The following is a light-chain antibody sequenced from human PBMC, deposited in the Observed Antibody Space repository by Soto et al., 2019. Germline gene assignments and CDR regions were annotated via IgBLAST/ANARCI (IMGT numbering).Light chain of an antibody. CDR2: DVS. V-gene: IGLV2-11*01. CDR1: SSVVGGYNY. CDR3: CSYAGSYPFV. J-gene: IGLJ1*01. Sequence: SALTQPRSVSGSPGQSVTISCTGTSSVVGGYNYVSWYQQHPGKAPKLMIYDVSKRPSGVPDRFSGSKSGNTASLTISGLQAEDEADYYCCSYAGSYPFVFGTGTKVPDL.